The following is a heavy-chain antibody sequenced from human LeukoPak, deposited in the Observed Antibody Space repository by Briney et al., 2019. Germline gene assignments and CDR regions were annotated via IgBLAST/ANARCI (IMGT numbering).Heavy chain of an antibody. CDR2: IYYSGST. D-gene: IGHD3-10*01. J-gene: IGHJ5*02. CDR3: ARALYYGSGSYSQWLDP. Sequence: SETLSLTCTVSGGSISRGGYYWSWIRQHPGKGLEWIGHIYYSGSTYYNPSLKSRVTISVDTSKNRFSLKLSSVTAADTAVYYCARALYYGSGSYSQWLDPWGQGTLVTVYS. CDR1: GGSISRGGYY. V-gene: IGHV4-31*03.